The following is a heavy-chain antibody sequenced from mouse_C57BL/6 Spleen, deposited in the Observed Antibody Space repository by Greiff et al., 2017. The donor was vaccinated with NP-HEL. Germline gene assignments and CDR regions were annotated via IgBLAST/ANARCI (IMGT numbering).Heavy chain of an antibody. D-gene: IGHD1-1*01. J-gene: IGHJ3*01. CDR1: GFTFSSYA. CDR2: ISDGGSYT. V-gene: IGHV5-4*01. CDR3: ARDRDYGSSYTWFAY. Sequence: EVMLVESGGGSVKPGGSLKLSCAASGFTFSSYAMPWVRQTPEKRLEWVATISDGGSYTYYPDNVKGRFTISRDNAKNNLYLQMSRLKSEDAAMDYGARDRDYGSSYTWFAYWGQGTLVTVSA.